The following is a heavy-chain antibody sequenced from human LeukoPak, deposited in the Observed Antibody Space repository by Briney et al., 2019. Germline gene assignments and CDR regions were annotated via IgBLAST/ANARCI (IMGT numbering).Heavy chain of an antibody. D-gene: IGHD3-16*01. V-gene: IGHV1-18*01. Sequence: AASVKVSCKASGYTFTSYGISWVRQAPGQGLEWMGWISAYNGNTNYAQKLQGRVTMTTDTSTSTAYMELRSLRSDDTAVYYCAKDPASMPTGFRLGNWFDPWGQGTLVTVSS. CDR1: GYTFTSYG. CDR2: ISAYNGNT. J-gene: IGHJ5*02. CDR3: AKDPASMPTGFRLGNWFDP.